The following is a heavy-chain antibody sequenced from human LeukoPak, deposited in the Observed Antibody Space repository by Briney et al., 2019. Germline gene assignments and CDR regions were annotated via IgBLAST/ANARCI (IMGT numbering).Heavy chain of an antibody. CDR2: ISSSSSYI. CDR3: ARDRDIVVVTAGDAFDI. Sequence: GGSLRLSCAASGFTFSSYSMNWVRQAPGKGLEWVSSISSSSSYIYYADSVKGRFTISRDNAKNSLYLQMNSLRAADTAVYYGARDRDIVVVTAGDAFDIWGQGTMVTVSS. J-gene: IGHJ3*02. V-gene: IGHV3-21*01. CDR1: GFTFSSYS. D-gene: IGHD2-21*02.